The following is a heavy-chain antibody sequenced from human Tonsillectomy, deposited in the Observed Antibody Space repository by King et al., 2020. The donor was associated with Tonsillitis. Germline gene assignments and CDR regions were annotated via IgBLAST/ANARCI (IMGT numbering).Heavy chain of an antibody. CDR3: VRDEGVLVDESDYCYMDV. V-gene: IGHV1-18*01. Sequence: QLVQSGAEVKKPGASEKVSCKASGYTFANYGISWVRQAPGQGLEWMGWINGYNGDTSYAHKVQGRVTMTADASTKTAYMELRSLRSDDTAVYYCVRDEGVLVDESDYCYMDVWGKGTTVTVSS. CDR1: GYTFANYG. J-gene: IGHJ6*03. CDR2: INGYNGDT. D-gene: IGHD2-15*01.